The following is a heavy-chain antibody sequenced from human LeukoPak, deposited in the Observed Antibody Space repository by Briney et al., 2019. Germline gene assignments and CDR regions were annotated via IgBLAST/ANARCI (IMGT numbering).Heavy chain of an antibody. Sequence: ASVTVSCKPSGYTFTGYYIHWVRRAPGQGLEWLGWISPNTGATMFAHKFQDRVSMTRDTSIDTAYLELTSLTADDTALYYCARDRVGSGWPRPFYFEFWGQGTLVTVSS. D-gene: IGHD6-19*01. J-gene: IGHJ4*02. CDR3: ARDRVGSGWPRPFYFEF. CDR2: ISPNTGAT. CDR1: GYTFTGYY. V-gene: IGHV1-2*02.